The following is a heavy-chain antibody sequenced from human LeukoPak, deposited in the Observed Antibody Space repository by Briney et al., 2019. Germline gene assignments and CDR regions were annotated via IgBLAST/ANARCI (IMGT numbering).Heavy chain of an antibody. Sequence: GGSLRLSCAASGFILSTYYISGVRQAPGKGLEWVSVIYSGGSTYYADSVKGRFTISRDNSKNTVYLQMNSLRAEDTAVYYCAKDHNCGGDCYSGMDVWGKGITVTVSS. V-gene: IGHV3-53*01. D-gene: IGHD2-21*01. J-gene: IGHJ6*04. CDR2: IYSGGST. CDR1: GFILSTYY. CDR3: AKDHNCGGDCYSGMDV.